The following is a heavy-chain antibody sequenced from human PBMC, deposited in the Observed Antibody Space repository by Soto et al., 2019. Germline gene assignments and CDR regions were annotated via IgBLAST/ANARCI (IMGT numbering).Heavy chain of an antibody. J-gene: IGHJ6*03. CDR1: GGSISSYY. Sequence: SETLSLTCTVSGGSISSYYWSWIRQPPRKGLDWIGYIYYSGSTNYNPSLKSRVTISVDTSKNQFSLKLSSVTAADTAVYYCARVRRDIVATIYYYYYYMDVWGKGTTVTVSS. V-gene: IGHV4-59*08. D-gene: IGHD5-12*01. CDR2: IYYSGST. CDR3: ARVRRDIVATIYYYYYYMDV.